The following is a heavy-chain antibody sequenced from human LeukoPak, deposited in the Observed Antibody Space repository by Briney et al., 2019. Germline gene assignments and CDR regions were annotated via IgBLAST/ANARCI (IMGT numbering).Heavy chain of an antibody. D-gene: IGHD2-21*01. CDR3: ATLRIGFDS. V-gene: IGHV3-11*04. CDR2: ITSGGTTT. CDR1: GFNFNDYY. Sequence: GGSLRLSCATSGFNFNDYYMTWIRQAPGKGLEWLSFITSGGTTTSYADSVRGRFTISRDNANKLLFLQMDSLRADDTAIYYCATLRIGFDSWGQGTLVTVAS. J-gene: IGHJ5*01.